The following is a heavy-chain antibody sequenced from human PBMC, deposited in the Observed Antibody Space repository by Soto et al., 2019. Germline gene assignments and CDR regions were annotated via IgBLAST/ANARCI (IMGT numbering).Heavy chain of an antibody. D-gene: IGHD3-3*01. V-gene: IGHV3-9*01. J-gene: IGHJ5*02. CDR2: ISWNSGSI. CDR1: GFTFSSYA. Sequence: SLKISCAASGFTFSSYAMSWVRQAPGKGLEWVSGISWNSGSIAYADSVKGRFTISRDNAKNSLYLQMNSLRAEDTALYYCAKPFANYDFWSGSSTWGQGTLVTVSS. CDR3: AKPFANYDFWSGSST.